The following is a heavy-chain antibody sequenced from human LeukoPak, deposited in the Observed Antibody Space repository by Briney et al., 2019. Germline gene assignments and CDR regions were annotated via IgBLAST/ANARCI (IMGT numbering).Heavy chain of an antibody. CDR2: ISYDGSNK. V-gene: IGHV3-30-3*01. D-gene: IGHD6-13*01. CDR1: GFNFITYA. CDR3: ARGLVGSSSWYLLDY. J-gene: IGHJ4*02. Sequence: GTSLRLSCAASGFNFITYAMDWVRQAPGKGLEWVAVISYDGSNKYYADSVKGRFTISRDNSKNTLYLQMNSLRAEDTAVYYCARGLVGSSSWYLLDYWGQGTLVTVSS.